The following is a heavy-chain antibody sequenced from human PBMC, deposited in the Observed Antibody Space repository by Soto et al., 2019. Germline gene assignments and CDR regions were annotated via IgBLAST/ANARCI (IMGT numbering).Heavy chain of an antibody. CDR1: GYTFTGYY. D-gene: IGHD2-2*01. CDR2: INPNSGGT. CDR3: ARDLGYCSSTSCRYYYYGMDV. V-gene: IGHV1-2*04. J-gene: IGHJ6*02. Sequence: ASVKVSCKASGYTFTGYYMHWVRQAPGQGLEWMGWINPNSGGTNYAQKFQGWVTMTRGTSISTAYMELSRLRSDDTAVYYCARDLGYCSSTSCRYYYYGMDVWGQGTTVTVSS.